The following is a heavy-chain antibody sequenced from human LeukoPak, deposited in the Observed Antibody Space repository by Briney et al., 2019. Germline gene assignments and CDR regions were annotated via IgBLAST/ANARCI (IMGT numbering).Heavy chain of an antibody. CDR3: ARVGYCTHGVCYSMDV. CDR2: INPNSGGP. Sequence: ASVKVSCKASGYTFTGYYMHWVRQAPGQGFEWMGWINPNSGGPNYAQKFQGRVTMTRDTSISTAYMELSRLRSDDTAVYYCARVGYCTHGVCYSMDVWGKGTTVTVSS. J-gene: IGHJ6*03. V-gene: IGHV1-2*02. CDR1: GYTFTGYY. D-gene: IGHD2-8*01.